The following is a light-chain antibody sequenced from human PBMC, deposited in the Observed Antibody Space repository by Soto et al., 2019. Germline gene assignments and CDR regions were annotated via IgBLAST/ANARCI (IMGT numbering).Light chain of an antibody. CDR3: QQGSNWPWT. V-gene: IGKV3-11*01. CDR2: DAP. CDR1: QSVSSY. J-gene: IGKJ1*01. Sequence: EVVLTQSPATLSLSPGERVTLSCRASQSVSSYLAWYQQKPGQAPRLLIYDAPNRATGIPARFSGSGSGTDFTLTISSLEPEDFAVYYCQQGSNWPWTFGQGTKVEIK.